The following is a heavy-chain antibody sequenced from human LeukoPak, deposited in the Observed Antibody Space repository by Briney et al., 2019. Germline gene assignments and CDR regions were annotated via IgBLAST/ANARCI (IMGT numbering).Heavy chain of an antibody. J-gene: IGHJ2*01. CDR1: GFTINVSA. Sequence: PGGSLRLSCAASGFTINVSAMHWVRQAPGKGLEWVSGISYDSSMIYYADSVKGRFTTSRDNAKNFVYLQMDSLSAEDTALYYCTKVFYYGPVTWYFDVWGRGALVSVSS. CDR3: TKVFYYGPVTWYFDV. D-gene: IGHD3-10*01. V-gene: IGHV3-9*01. CDR2: ISYDSSMI.